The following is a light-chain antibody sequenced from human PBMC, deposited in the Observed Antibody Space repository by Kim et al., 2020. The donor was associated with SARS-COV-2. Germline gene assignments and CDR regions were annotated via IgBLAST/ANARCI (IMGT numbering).Light chain of an antibody. CDR2: GAS. CDR1: QGISDY. Sequence: ASVGDRVTIPCRASQGISDYLAWYQQKPGKVPELLIYGASTLESGVPSRFGGSGSGTDFTLTISSLQPEDVAIYYCQKYNRTPLTFGQGTRLEIK. CDR3: QKYNRTPLT. J-gene: IGKJ5*01. V-gene: IGKV1-27*01.